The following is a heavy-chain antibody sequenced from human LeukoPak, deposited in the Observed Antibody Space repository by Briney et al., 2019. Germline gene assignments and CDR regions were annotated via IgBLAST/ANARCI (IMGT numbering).Heavy chain of an antibody. D-gene: IGHD2-21*02. CDR1: GFIVGNNY. Sequence: GGSLRLSCAASGFIVGNNYMSWVHQAPGKGLEWVSVIYSVGSIYYADSVKGRFTISRDNSKNMLYLQMNSLRAEDTAVYYCAGSLAYCGGDCRLGDYWGQGTLVTVSS. CDR3: AGSLAYCGGDCRLGDY. V-gene: IGHV3-66*01. CDR2: IYSVGSI. J-gene: IGHJ4*02.